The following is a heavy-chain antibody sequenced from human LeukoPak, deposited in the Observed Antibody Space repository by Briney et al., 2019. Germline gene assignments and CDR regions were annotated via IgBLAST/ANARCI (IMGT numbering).Heavy chain of an antibody. CDR1: GFTFTSSA. V-gene: IGHV1-58*02. Sequence: ASVKVSCKASGFTFTSSAMHWVRQARGQRLEWIGWIVVGSGNTNYAQKFQERVTITRDMSTSTAYMELSSLRSEDTAVYYCAGGIAVAGYATYWGQGTLVTVSS. CDR3: AGGIAVAGYATY. CDR2: IVVGSGNT. D-gene: IGHD6-19*01. J-gene: IGHJ4*02.